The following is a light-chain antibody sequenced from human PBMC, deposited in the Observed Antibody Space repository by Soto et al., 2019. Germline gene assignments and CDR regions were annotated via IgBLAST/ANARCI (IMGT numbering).Light chain of an antibody. Sequence: EIVMTQSPATLSVSPGERATLACRASQTVASNVAWYQHKPGQAPRLLIHGASTRATGVPARFSGTGSGTEFTLTIRSLQSDDFAVYYCQQYHNWPPQYTFGQGTKLQIK. V-gene: IGKV3-15*01. CDR3: QQYHNWPPQYT. CDR2: GAS. CDR1: QTVASN. J-gene: IGKJ2*01.